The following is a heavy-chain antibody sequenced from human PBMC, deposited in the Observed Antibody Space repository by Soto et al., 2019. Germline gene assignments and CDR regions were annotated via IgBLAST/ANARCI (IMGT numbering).Heavy chain of an antibody. CDR3: ARRWQYQLLKAWFDP. CDR2: IYYSGST. J-gene: IGHJ5*02. V-gene: IGHV4-39*01. CDR1: GGSISSSSYY. D-gene: IGHD2-2*01. Sequence: SETLSLTCTVSGGSISSSSYYWGWIRQPPGKGLEWIGSIYYSGSTYYNPSLKSRVTISIDTSKNQFSLKLSSVTAADTAVYYCARRWQYQLLKAWFDPWGQGTLVTVSS.